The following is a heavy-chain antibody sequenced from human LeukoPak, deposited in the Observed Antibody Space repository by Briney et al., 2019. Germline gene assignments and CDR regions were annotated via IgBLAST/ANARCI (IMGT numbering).Heavy chain of an antibody. J-gene: IGHJ5*02. Sequence: GGSLRLSCAASGFTFSSYWMHWVRQAPGKGLVWVSRINSDGSSTSYADSVKGRFTISKDNAKNTLYLQMNSLRAEDTAVYYCARDPKKRLRYFDWFWFDPWGQGTLVTVSS. V-gene: IGHV3-74*01. CDR1: GFTFSSYW. CDR2: INSDGSST. CDR3: ARDPKKRLRYFDWFWFDP. D-gene: IGHD3-9*01.